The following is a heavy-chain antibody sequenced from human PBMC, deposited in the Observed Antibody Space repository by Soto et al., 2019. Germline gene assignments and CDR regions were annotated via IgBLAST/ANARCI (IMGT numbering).Heavy chain of an antibody. V-gene: IGHV1-69*06. Sequence: SVKVSCKVSGSRFSNYVISWVRQAPGHGLEWLGRIIPLFNSTKYAQSFQGRVTITADKSTSTASLELSSLRSDDTAVYYCAREGRGKKAGYNGLVSLGYWGQGTLVTVPS. CDR1: GSRFSNYV. CDR2: IIPLFNST. D-gene: IGHD2-2*02. CDR3: AREGRGKKAGYNGLVSLGY. J-gene: IGHJ4*02.